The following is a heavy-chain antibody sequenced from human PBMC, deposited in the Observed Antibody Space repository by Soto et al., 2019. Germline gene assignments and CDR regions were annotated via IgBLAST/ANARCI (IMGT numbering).Heavy chain of an antibody. D-gene: IGHD3-22*01. CDR1: GYTFTGYY. J-gene: IGHJ5*02. CDR2: INPNSGGT. CDR3: AREGANYYDSSGYYPNWFAP. Sequence: ASVKVSCKASGYTFTGYYMHWVRQAPGQGLEWMGWINPNSGGTNYAQKFQGWVTMTRDTSISTAYMELSRLRSDDTAVYYCAREGANYYDSSGYYPNWFAPWGQGTLVTVSS. V-gene: IGHV1-2*04.